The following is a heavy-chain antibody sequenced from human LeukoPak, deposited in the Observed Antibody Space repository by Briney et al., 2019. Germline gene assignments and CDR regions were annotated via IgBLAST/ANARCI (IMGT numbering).Heavy chain of an antibody. D-gene: IGHD3-22*01. V-gene: IGHV1-69*13. CDR2: IIPIFGTA. Sequence: SVKVSCKASGGTFSSYAISWVRQAPGQGLEWMGGIIPIFGTANYAQKFQGRVTITADESTSTAYMELSSLRSEDTAVYYCARDRGEYYDSSGYYYRFDYWGQGTLVTVSS. J-gene: IGHJ4*02. CDR3: ARDRGEYYDSSGYYYRFDY. CDR1: GGTFSSYA.